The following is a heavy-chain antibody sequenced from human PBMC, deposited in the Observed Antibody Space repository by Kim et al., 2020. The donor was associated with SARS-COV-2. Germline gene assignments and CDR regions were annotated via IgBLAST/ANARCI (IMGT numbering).Heavy chain of an antibody. V-gene: IGHV3-30*18. CDR2: ISSDGNNK. CDR1: GFTFQSYG. CDR3: AKWNRYCSGGNCRPSDGMDV. D-gene: IGHD2-15*01. J-gene: IGHJ6*02. Sequence: GGSLRLSCAASGFTFQSYGMHWVRQAPGKGLEWVAAISSDGNNKYYVDSVKGRFTISRDNSKNTLYLQMNSLRAEDTAIYYCAKWNRYCSGGNCRPSDGMDVWGQGTTVTVSS.